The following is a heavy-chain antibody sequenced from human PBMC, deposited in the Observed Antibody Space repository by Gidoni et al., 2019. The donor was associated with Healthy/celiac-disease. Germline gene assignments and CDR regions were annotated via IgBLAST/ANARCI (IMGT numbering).Heavy chain of an antibody. J-gene: IGHJ6*02. CDR2: IYPGDSDT. D-gene: IGHD3-10*01. Sequence: EVQLVQSGAEVKKPGESLKISCKGSGYSFTSYWIGWVRQMPGKGLEWMGIIYPGDSDTRYSPSFQGQVTISADKSISTAYLQWSSLKASDTAMYYCARLTGHITMVQGVMWARHHYYGMDVWSQGTTVTVSS. V-gene: IGHV5-51*01. CDR3: ARLTGHITMVQGVMWARHHYYGMDV. CDR1: GYSFTSYW.